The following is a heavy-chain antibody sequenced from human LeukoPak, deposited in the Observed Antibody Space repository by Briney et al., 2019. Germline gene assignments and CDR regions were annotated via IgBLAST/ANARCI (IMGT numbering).Heavy chain of an antibody. V-gene: IGHV3-21*01. CDR1: GFTFSTYS. CDR3: ARTYNDFWSNAFDI. Sequence: GGSLRLSCAASGFTFSTYSMNWVRQAPGKGLEWVSLISSVGSYIYYADSLKGRFTISRDNTKNSLYLQMNSLRAEDTAVYYCARTYNDFWSNAFDIWGQGIMVTVSS. CDR2: ISSVGSYI. J-gene: IGHJ3*02. D-gene: IGHD3-3*01.